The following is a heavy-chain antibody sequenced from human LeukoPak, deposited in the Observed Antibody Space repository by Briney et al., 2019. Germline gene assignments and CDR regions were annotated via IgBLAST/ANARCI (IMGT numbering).Heavy chain of an antibody. Sequence: GGSLRLSCAASGFTFSDYYMSWIRQAPGKGLEWVSYISSSASSIYYADSVKDRFTISRDNVENSLYLQMNSLRAEDTAVYYCARDWGVGRRDYWGQGTLVTVSS. CDR1: GFTFSDYY. V-gene: IGHV3-11*01. J-gene: IGHJ4*02. D-gene: IGHD3-10*01. CDR2: ISSSASSI. CDR3: ARDWGVGRRDY.